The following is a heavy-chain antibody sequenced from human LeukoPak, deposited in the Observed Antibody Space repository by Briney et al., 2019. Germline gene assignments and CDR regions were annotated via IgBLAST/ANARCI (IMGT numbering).Heavy chain of an antibody. CDR3: ARGPCSGGSCYLDC. CDR2: ISYDGSNK. J-gene: IGHJ4*02. CDR1: GFTFSSYA. D-gene: IGHD2-15*01. V-gene: IGHV3-30*04. Sequence: GGSLRLSCAPSGFTFSSYAMLWARQAPGKRREWVAVISYDGSNKYYAHPVKARFTISRDNSKNTLSLQMNDLRAEDTAVYYWARGPCSGGSCYLDCWGQGTVVTVSS.